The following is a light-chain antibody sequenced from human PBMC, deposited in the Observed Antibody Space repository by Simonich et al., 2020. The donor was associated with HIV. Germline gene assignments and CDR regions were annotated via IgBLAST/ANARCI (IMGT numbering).Light chain of an antibody. CDR3: QQYDNLPFT. CDR1: QDIRNY. CDR2: DAS. V-gene: IGKV1-33*01. J-gene: IGKJ3*01. Sequence: IQLTQSPSFLSASVGDRVTITCQASQDIRNYLNWYQQKPGKAPKLLIYDASNLHTGVPSRFSGSGYGTDFTFTISSLQPEDIATYYCQQYDNLPFTFGPGTKVDIK.